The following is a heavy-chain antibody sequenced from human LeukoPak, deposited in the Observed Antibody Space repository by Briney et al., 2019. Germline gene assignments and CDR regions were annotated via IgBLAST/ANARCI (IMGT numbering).Heavy chain of an antibody. Sequence: PGRSLTLYCAASGFTFDDYAMHWVRQAPGKGLEGVSGISWHSGSIGYADSVKGRFTISRDNAKNSLYLQMNSLRAEDTALYSCANDRGTSYYFDYWGPRTLVTASS. CDR2: ISWHSGSI. J-gene: IGHJ4*02. D-gene: IGHD2-2*01. CDR1: GFTFDDYA. CDR3: ANDRGTSYYFDY. V-gene: IGHV3-9*01.